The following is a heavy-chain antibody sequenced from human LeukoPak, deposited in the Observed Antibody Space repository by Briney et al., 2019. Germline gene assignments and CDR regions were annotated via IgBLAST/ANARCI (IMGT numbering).Heavy chain of an antibody. Sequence: PGGSLRLSCAASGFTFSSYWMSWVRQAPGKGLEWVANIKQDGSEKYYVDSVKGRFTISRDNAKNSLYLQMNSLRAEDTAAYYCARDRVGATIGYWGQGTLVTVSS. CDR3: ARDRVGATIGY. CDR2: IKQDGSEK. CDR1: GFTFSSYW. V-gene: IGHV3-7*01. J-gene: IGHJ4*02. D-gene: IGHD1-26*01.